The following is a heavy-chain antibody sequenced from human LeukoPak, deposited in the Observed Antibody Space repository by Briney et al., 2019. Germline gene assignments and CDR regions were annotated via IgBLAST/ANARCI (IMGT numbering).Heavy chain of an antibody. CDR3: AKDTVGDFWSGYYMSFDY. V-gene: IGHV3-9*03. D-gene: IGHD3-3*01. CDR2: ISWNSGSI. CDR1: GFTFDDYA. Sequence: GGSLRLSCAASGFTFDDYAMHWVRQAPGKGLEWVSGISWNSGSIGYADSVKGRFTISRDNAKSSLYLQMNSLRAEDMALYYCAKDTVGDFWSGYYMSFDYWGQGTLVTVSS. J-gene: IGHJ4*02.